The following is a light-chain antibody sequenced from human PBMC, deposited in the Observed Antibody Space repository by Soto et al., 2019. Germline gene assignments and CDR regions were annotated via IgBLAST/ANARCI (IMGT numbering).Light chain of an antibody. CDR1: SSDVGGFTF. J-gene: IGLJ2*01. V-gene: IGLV2-14*01. CDR3: TSYTSISTLL. CDR2: EVT. Sequence: QSALTQPASVSGSPGQSITISCTGTSSDVGGFTFVSWYQQRPGKAPRLMIFEVTNRPSGVSSRFSGSKSGTTASLTISGLQAEDEADYYCTSYTSISTLLFGGGTKLTVL.